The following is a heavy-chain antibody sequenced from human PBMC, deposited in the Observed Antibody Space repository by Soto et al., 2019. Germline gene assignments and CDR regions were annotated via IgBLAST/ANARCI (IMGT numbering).Heavy chain of an antibody. J-gene: IGHJ3*02. CDR2: IWYDGSNK. Sequence: GGSLRLSCAASGFTFSSYGMHWVRQAPGKGLEWVAVIWYDGSNKYYADSVKGRFTISRDNSKNTLYLQMNSLRAEDTAVYYRARDSYRSGAFDIWGQGTMVTVSS. D-gene: IGHD3-16*02. CDR3: ARDSYRSGAFDI. CDR1: GFTFSSYG. V-gene: IGHV3-33*01.